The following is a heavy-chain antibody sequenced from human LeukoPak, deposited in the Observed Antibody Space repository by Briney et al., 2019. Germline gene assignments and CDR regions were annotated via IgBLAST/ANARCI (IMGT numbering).Heavy chain of an antibody. J-gene: IGHJ4*02. Sequence: GGSLRLSCAASGFAFRSFVVSWVRQAPGMGLEWVGRIKSKTDGGTTDYAAPVKGRFTISRDDSSGTLYLLMNSLKTEDTAVYYCSTSLRGSDCCLDYWGQGTLVAVSS. CDR1: GFAFRSFV. CDR2: IKSKTDGGTT. CDR3: STSLRGSDCCLDY. D-gene: IGHD2-21*02. V-gene: IGHV3-15*01.